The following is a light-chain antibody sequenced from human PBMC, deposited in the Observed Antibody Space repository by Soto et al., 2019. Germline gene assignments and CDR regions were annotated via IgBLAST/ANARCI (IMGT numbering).Light chain of an antibody. V-gene: IGKV1-5*01. J-gene: IGKJ1*01. CDR1: QSISNR. Sequence: EIQITQSPSTLSDSVGDSVTLTCRASQSISNRVAWYQQKPGKAPKVLIYDVSSLQSGVPSRFSGSGSGTEFTLTISSLQPDDFATYYCQHYKMYSPWTFGQGTKVDIK. CDR3: QHYKMYSPWT. CDR2: DVS.